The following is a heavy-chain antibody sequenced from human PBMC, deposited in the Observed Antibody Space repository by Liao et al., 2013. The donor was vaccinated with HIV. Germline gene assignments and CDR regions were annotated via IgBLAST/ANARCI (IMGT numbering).Heavy chain of an antibody. J-gene: IGHJ4*02. CDR3: ARRRVRLHRDDDNAYKGPLDY. D-gene: IGHD3-22*01. V-gene: IGHV4-34*01. CDR2: INHGGST. CDR1: GGSFSGFY. Sequence: QVQLQQWGAGLLKPSETLSLKCAVYGGSFSGFYWSWIRQPPGKGLEWIGEINHGGSTKYNPSLKSRLSLSVDPSKNQFSLKLTSLTAADTAVYYCARRRVRLHRDDDNAYKGPLDYWGQGTLVTVSS.